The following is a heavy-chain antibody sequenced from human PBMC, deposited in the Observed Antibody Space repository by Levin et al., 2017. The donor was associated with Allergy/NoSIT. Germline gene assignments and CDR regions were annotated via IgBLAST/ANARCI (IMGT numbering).Heavy chain of an antibody. CDR1: GFNFRGYS. D-gene: IGHD6-6*01. Sequence: GESLKISCAASGFNFRGYSMNWVRQAPGKGLEWVSYIRSRDSITYYADSVKGRFTISRDNAKNSVYLQMNSLRAEDTAVYYCAREGQLPRFYGVDVWGHGTTDTVSS. J-gene: IGHJ6*02. CDR3: AREGQLPRFYGVDV. CDR2: IRSRDSIT. V-gene: IGHV3-48*01.